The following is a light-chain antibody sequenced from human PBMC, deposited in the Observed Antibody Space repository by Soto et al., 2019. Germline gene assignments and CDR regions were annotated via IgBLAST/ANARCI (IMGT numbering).Light chain of an antibody. CDR1: QGIGDT. CDR2: DTS. CDR3: QHYNSYSEA. J-gene: IGKJ1*01. V-gene: IGKV3-15*01. Sequence: IVITQSPATLSVSPGERATLSCRASQGIGDTLAWYQHKTGQTPRLLIYDTSTRATGVPTRFSGSRSGAEFTLTISSLQPDDFPTYYCQHYNSYSEAFGQGTRWIS.